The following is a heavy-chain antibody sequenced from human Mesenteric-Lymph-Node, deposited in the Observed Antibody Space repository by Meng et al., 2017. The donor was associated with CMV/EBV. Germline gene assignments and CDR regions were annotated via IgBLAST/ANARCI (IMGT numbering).Heavy chain of an antibody. V-gene: IGHV4-39*01. Sequence: DSLRRNIYSSGWIRQPPGKGLEWIGTLFFGGSIYYNASLKSRLTISADASKNQFSLNLRSVTAADTAVYFCARQGKRFGELLSFDYWGLGSLVTVSS. CDR3: ARQGKRFGELLSFDY. CDR1: DSLRRNIYS. J-gene: IGHJ4*02. CDR2: LFFGGSI. D-gene: IGHD3-10*01.